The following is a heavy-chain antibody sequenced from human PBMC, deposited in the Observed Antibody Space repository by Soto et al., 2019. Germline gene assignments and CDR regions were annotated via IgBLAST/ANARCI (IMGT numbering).Heavy chain of an antibody. J-gene: IGHJ6*02. V-gene: IGHV4-4*07. CDR1: GGSISSYY. Sequence: SETLSLTCTVSGGSISSYYVSWIRQSAGKGLEWIGRIDTSGTTNYNPSLKSRVTMSVDASKNHFSLNLSAVTAADTAVYYCARGPRGYVYYHGMDVWGQGTTVTVSS. D-gene: IGHD3-10*01. CDR2: IDTSGTT. CDR3: ARGPRGYVYYHGMDV.